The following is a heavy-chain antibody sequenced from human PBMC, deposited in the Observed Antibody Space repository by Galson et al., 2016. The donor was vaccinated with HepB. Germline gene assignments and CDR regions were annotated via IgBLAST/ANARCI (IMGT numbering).Heavy chain of an antibody. D-gene: IGHD3-22*01. CDR2: VSGNGAST. J-gene: IGHJ4*02. Sequence: SLRLSCAASGFSFSSYAMSWVRQAPGKGLEWVSTVSGNGASTYYADTVKGRFTISRDNSKNTLYLQVNSLRAEDTALYYCAKGIGYYDSTGYDNFDHWGQGTLVTVSS. V-gene: IGHV3-23*01. CDR1: GFSFSSYA. CDR3: AKGIGYYDSTGYDNFDH.